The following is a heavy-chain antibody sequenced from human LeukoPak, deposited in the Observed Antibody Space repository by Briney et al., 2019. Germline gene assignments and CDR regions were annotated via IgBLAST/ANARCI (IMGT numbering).Heavy chain of an antibody. CDR2: IYPGDSDT. V-gene: IGHV5-51*01. Sequence: GESLKISCKGSGYSFTSYWIGWVRQMPGKGREWMGIIYPGDSDTRYSPSFQGQVTISADKSISTAYLQWSSLKASDTAMYYCARPIDSSGYYYVSWGQGTLVTVSS. D-gene: IGHD3-22*01. J-gene: IGHJ4*02. CDR3: ARPIDSSGYYYVS. CDR1: GYSFTSYW.